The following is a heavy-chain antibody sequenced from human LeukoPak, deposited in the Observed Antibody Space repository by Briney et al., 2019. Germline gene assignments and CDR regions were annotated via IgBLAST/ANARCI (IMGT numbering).Heavy chain of an antibody. CDR1: GGSINNLF. D-gene: IGHD3-16*01. Sequence: PSETLSLTCTVSGGSINNLFWTWIRQPPGKGLEWIGYFSYSGGTTYNPSLKGRATISIDTSKNQFSLNLNSVTAADTAVYYCAREGPLGKYYDYWGPGTLVTVSS. CDR2: FSYSGGT. J-gene: IGHJ4*02. V-gene: IGHV4-59*01. CDR3: AREGPLGKYYDY.